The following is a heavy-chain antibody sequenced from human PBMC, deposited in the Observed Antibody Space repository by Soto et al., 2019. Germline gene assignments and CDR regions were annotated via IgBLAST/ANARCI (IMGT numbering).Heavy chain of an antibody. CDR3: ARDAVGATYDY. D-gene: IGHD1-26*01. CDR1: GGSISSSNW. J-gene: IGHJ4*02. Sequence: QVQLQESGPGLVKPSGTLSLTCAVSGGSISSSNWWRWVRQPPGKGLEWIGEIYHSGSTNYNPPLKRRVTISVDKSKTQYALKLSSVTAADTAVYYCARDAVGATYDYWGQGTLVTVSS. CDR2: IYHSGST. V-gene: IGHV4-4*02.